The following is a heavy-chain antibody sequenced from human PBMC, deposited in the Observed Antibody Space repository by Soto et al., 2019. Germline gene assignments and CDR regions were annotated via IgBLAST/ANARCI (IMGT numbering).Heavy chain of an antibody. CDR2: IYYSGST. J-gene: IGHJ6*03. Sequence: SETLSLTCTVSGVSISSSSYYWGWIRQPPGKGLEWIGSIYYSGSTYYNPSLKSRVTISVDTSKNQFSLKLSSVTAADTAVYYCARPRHYYYYMDVWGKGTTVTVSS. CDR3: ARPRHYYYYMDV. CDR1: GVSISSSSYY. V-gene: IGHV4-39*01.